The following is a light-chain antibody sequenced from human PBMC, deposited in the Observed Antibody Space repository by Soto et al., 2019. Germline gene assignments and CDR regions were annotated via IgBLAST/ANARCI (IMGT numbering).Light chain of an antibody. CDR2: EGS. CDR3: CSYAGSSTSYV. J-gene: IGLJ1*01. CDR1: SSDVGSYNL. Sequence: QSALTQPASVSGSPGQSITISCTGTSSDVGSYNLVSWYQQHPGKAPKLMIYEGSNRPSGVSNRCSGSKSGNTASLTISGLQAEDEADYYCCSYAGSSTSYVFGTGTKLTVL. V-gene: IGLV2-23*01.